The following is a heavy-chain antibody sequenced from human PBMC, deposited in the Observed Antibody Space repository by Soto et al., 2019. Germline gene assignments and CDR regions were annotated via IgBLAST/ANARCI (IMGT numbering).Heavy chain of an antibody. CDR3: ETYVNRRDGSGSYGY. D-gene: IGHD3-10*01. CDR1: GYTLTELS. V-gene: IGHV1-24*01. CDR2: FDPEDGET. Sequence: ASVKVSCKVSGYTLTELSMHWVRQAPGKGLEWMGGFDPEDGETIYAQKFQGRVTMTEDTSTDTAYMELSSLRSEDTAVYYCETYVNRRDGSGSYGYWGQGTLVTVSS. J-gene: IGHJ4*02.